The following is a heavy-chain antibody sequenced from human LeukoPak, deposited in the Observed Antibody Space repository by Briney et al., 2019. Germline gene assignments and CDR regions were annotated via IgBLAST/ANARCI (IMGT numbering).Heavy chain of an antibody. CDR2: IRYDGSKK. CDR3: AKEAHYCGSDCYSSPLDS. CDR1: GFSFSHFG. V-gene: IGHV3-30*02. Sequence: PGGSLGLSCAASGFSFSHFGMHWVRQAPGKGLEWVAIIRYDGSKKDYADSVKGRFTISRDNSKKSLYLQMNSLRDEDSAVYYCAKEAHYCGSDCYSSPLDSWGQGVLVTVSS. J-gene: IGHJ4*02. D-gene: IGHD2-21*02.